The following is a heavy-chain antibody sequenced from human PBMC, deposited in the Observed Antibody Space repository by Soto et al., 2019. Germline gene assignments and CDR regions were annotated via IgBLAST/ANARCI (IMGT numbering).Heavy chain of an antibody. Sequence: VGSLRLSCAASGFTFSSYAMSWVRQAPGKGLEWVSAISGSGGSTYYADSVKGRFTISRDNSKNTLYLQMNSLRAEDTAVYYCAKLNPNYYDSSGYPWWGQGTQVTVSS. J-gene: IGHJ4*02. CDR2: ISGSGGST. D-gene: IGHD3-22*01. V-gene: IGHV3-23*01. CDR3: AKLNPNYYDSSGYPW. CDR1: GFTFSSYA.